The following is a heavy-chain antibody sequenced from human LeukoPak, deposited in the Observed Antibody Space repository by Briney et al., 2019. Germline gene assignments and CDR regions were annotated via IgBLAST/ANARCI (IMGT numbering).Heavy chain of an antibody. D-gene: IGHD3-9*01. V-gene: IGHV1-69*04. CDR3: ARDKNYDILTGYYKEYYFDY. J-gene: IGHJ4*02. Sequence: ASVKVSCKASGGTFSSYAISWVRQAPGQGLEWMGRIIPIFGIANYAQKFQGRVTITADKSTSTAYMELSSLRSELTAVYYCARDKNYDILTGYYKEYYFDYWGQGTLVTVSS. CDR1: GGTFSSYA. CDR2: IIPIFGIA.